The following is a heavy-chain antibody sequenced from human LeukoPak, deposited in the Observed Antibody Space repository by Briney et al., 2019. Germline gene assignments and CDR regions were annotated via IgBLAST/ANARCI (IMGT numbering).Heavy chain of an antibody. D-gene: IGHD4-17*01. V-gene: IGHV3-7*03. Sequence: PGGSLRLSCAASGFTFSSNWMSWVRQAPGKGLEWVANIKQDGSEKYYVDSSKGRFTISRDNAKNSLYLQMNSLRAEDTAVYYCARGQTTMTNWGQGTLVTVSS. CDR2: IKQDGSEK. CDR3: ARGQTTMTN. CDR1: GFTFSSNW. J-gene: IGHJ4*02.